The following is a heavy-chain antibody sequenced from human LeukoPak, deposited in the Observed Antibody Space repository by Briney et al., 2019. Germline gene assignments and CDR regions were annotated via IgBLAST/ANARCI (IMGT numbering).Heavy chain of an antibody. CDR1: GFVFSSYW. J-gene: IGHJ2*01. V-gene: IGHV3-7*01. CDR2: IKQDGSEK. CDR3: AKDWGSYGFFDL. D-gene: IGHD5-18*01. Sequence: GGSLRLSCAASGFVFSSYWMSWVRQAPGKGLEWVANIKQDGSEKYYVDSVKGRFTISRDNSKNTLYLQMNSLRAEDAAVYYCAKDWGSYGFFDLWGRGTLVTVSS.